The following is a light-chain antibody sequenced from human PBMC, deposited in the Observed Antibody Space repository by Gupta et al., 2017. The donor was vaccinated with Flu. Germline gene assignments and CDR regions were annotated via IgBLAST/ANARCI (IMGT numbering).Light chain of an antibody. V-gene: IGLV2-14*01. CDR2: EVS. CDR3: TSFTTRDTWL. CDR1: SSDVGAYNY. J-gene: IGLJ3*02. Sequence: SNTISCIGISSDVGAYNYVSWFQQYPGKAPKRMIYEVSNRPSGVSNRFSGSKSGNTDSLTISGLQAEDEADDYCTSFTTRDTWLFGGGTQLT.